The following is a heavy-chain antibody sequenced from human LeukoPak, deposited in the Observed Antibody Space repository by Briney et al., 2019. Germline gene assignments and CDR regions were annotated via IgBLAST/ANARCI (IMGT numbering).Heavy chain of an antibody. D-gene: IGHD3-22*01. CDR2: MSGGGDSD. Sequence: PGGSLRLSCAAPGFTFTSYAMSWVRQTPGKGLEWVASMSGGGDSDYYADSVKGRFTVSRDKSKNTLYVQMNSLRADDTAVYYCTKDASYARENDNSGFFIDWGQGTLVTVSS. CDR1: GFTFTSYA. J-gene: IGHJ4*02. V-gene: IGHV3-23*01. CDR3: TKDASYARENDNSGFFID.